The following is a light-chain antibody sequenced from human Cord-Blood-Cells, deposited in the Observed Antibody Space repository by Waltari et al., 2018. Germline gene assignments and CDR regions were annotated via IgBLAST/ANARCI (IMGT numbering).Light chain of an antibody. Sequence: SYELTQPPSVSVSPGQTASITCSGDKLGDKYACWYQQKPGPSPVLVIYQDSKRPSGVPGRFSGSNSGNTATLTISGTQAMDEADYYCQAWDSSTRVFGGGTKLTVL. CDR1: KLGDKY. J-gene: IGLJ3*02. V-gene: IGLV3-1*01. CDR3: QAWDSSTRV. CDR2: QDS.